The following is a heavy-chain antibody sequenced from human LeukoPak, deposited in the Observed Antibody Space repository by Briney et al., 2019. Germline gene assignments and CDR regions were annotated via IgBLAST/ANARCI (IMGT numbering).Heavy chain of an antibody. V-gene: IGHV4-34*01. CDR1: GGSFSGYY. CDR2: INHSGST. D-gene: IGHD2-15*01. Sequence: PSETLSLTCAVYGGSFSGYYWSSIRQPPGKGLEWIGEINHSGSTNYNPSLKSRVTISVDTSKNQFSLKLSSVTAADTAVYYCARSSGGSCCLFDYWGQGTLVTVSS. J-gene: IGHJ4*02. CDR3: ARSSGGSCCLFDY.